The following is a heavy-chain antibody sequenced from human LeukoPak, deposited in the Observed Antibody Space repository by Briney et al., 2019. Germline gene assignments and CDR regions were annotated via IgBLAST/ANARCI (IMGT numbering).Heavy chain of an antibody. CDR1: GGTFSSYA. D-gene: IGHD6-13*01. V-gene: IGHV1-69*04. CDR2: IIPILGIA. Sequence: SVKVSCKASGGTFSSYAISWVRQAPGQGLEWMGRIIPILGIANYAQKFQGRVTITADKSTSTAYMELSSLRSEDTAVYYCARSAAAGKIFDCWGQGTLVTVSS. J-gene: IGHJ4*02. CDR3: ARSAAAGKIFDC.